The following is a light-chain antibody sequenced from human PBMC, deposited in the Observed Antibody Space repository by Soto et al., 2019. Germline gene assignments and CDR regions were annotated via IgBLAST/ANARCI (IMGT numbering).Light chain of an antibody. CDR3: CSYAGSSFYV. Sequence: QSVLTQPASVSGSPGQSITISCTGTSSDVGSYNLVSWYQQHPGKAPKLMIYGVSKRPSGVSNRFSGSKSGNTASLTISGLQAEDEADYYCCSYAGSSFYVFGTGTKVTVL. V-gene: IGLV2-23*02. CDR2: GVS. CDR1: SSDVGSYNL. J-gene: IGLJ1*01.